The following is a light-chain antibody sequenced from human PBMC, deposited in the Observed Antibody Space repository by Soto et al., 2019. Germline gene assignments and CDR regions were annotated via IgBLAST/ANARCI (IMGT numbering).Light chain of an antibody. CDR3: SSYTSSSTQV. Sequence: QSALTQPASVSGSPGQSITISCTGTSSDVGGYNYVSWYQQHPGKAPKLMIYEVSSRPSGVSNRFSGSKSGNTASLTISGLQAEDDADYYCSSYTSSSTQVFGTGTKVTVL. V-gene: IGLV2-14*01. CDR2: EVS. CDR1: SSDVGGYNY. J-gene: IGLJ1*01.